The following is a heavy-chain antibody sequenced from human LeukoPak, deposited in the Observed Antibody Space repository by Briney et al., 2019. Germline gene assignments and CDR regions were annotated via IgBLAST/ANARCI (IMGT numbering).Heavy chain of an antibody. CDR2: IYHSGST. Sequence: PSQTLSLTCTVSGGSISSGGYYWSWIRQPPGKGLEWIGYIYHSGSTYYNPSLKSRVTISVDTSKNQFSLKLSSVTAADTAVYYCARQGRSKRPAADPFYYFDYWGQGTLVTVSS. D-gene: IGHD6-13*01. CDR3: ARQGRSKRPAADPFYYFDY. V-gene: IGHV4-30-2*03. J-gene: IGHJ4*02. CDR1: GGSISSGGYY.